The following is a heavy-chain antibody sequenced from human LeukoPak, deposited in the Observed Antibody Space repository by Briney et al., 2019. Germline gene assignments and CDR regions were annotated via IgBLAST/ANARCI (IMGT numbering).Heavy chain of an antibody. CDR2: INHSGST. V-gene: IGHV4-34*01. D-gene: IGHD2-2*01. CDR3: ARGGYCSSTSCRYYYYYYMDV. Sequence: SETLSLTCAVYGGSFSGYYWSWLRQPPGKGLEWIGEINHSGSTNYNPSLKSRVTISVDTSKNQFSLKLSSVTAADTAVYYCARGGYCSSTSCRYYYYYYMDVWGKGTTVTVSS. J-gene: IGHJ6*03. CDR1: GGSFSGYY.